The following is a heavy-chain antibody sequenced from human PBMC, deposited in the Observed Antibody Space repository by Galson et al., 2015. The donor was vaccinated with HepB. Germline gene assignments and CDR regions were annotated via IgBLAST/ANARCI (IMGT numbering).Heavy chain of an antibody. J-gene: IGHJ3*01. V-gene: IGHV5-51*01. D-gene: IGHD3-10*01. CDR3: ARRRSLGSNYYPFDAFDL. CDR2: IYPGDSDT. Sequence: QSGAEVKEPGESLKISCKGSGYTFTTYWIGWVRQMPGKGLEWMGIIYPGDSDTKYRPSFRDHVTISADKSTSTAYRQWNSLEASDTGMYFCARRRSLGSNYYPFDAFDLWGQGTMVTVSS. CDR1: GYTFTTYW.